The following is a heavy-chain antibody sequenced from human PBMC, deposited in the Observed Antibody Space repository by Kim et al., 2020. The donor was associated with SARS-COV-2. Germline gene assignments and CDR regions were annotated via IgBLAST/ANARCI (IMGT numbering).Heavy chain of an antibody. D-gene: IGHD5-12*01. CDR3: ARRGTYSAYYLDYFGF. V-gene: IGHV1-3*01. Sequence: ASVKVSCKASGYTFTNYVFAIHRVRQAPGQRLVWVGWMNAATGVTKYSQKFQGRVTFTMDTTANTAYVQLSSLRSQDTAVYYCARRGTYSAYYLDYFGFWGQGTLLTVAS. J-gene: IGHJ4*02. CDR2: MNAATGVT. CDR1: GYTFTNYVFA.